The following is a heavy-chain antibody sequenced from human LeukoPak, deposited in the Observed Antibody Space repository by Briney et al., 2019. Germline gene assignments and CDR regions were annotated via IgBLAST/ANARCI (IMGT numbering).Heavy chain of an antibody. D-gene: IGHD6-19*01. V-gene: IGHV3-21*01. CDR2: ISSSSSYI. CDR1: GFTFSSYS. J-gene: IGHJ4*02. Sequence: GGSLRLSCAASGFTFSSYSMNWVRQAPGKGLEWVSSISSSSSYIYYADSVKGRFTISRDNAKNSLYLQMNSLRAEDTAVYYCARGSPGIAVAGTPSPFDYWGQGTLVTVSS. CDR3: ARGSPGIAVAGTPSPFDY.